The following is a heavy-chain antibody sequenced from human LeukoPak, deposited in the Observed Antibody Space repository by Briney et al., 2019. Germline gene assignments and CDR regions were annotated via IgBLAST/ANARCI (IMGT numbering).Heavy chain of an antibody. J-gene: IGHJ3*02. CDR1: GFTFSSYA. CDR3: AKGHNYGDAFDI. D-gene: IGHD4-17*01. Sequence: PGGSLRLSXAASGFTFSSYAMSWVRQAPGKGLEWVSSISGSGGSTYYADSVKGRFTISRNNPKDTLYLQMNSLRAEDTAVYYCAKGHNYGDAFDIWGQRTMVTVSS. CDR2: ISGSGGST. V-gene: IGHV3-23*01.